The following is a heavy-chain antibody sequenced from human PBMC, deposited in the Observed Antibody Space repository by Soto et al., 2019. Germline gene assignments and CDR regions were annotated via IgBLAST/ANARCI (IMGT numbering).Heavy chain of an antibody. Sequence: ASVKVSCKASGGTFSSYAISWVRQAPGQGLEWMGGIIPIFGTANYAQKFQGRVTITADESTSTAYMELSSLRSEDTAVYYCARFKFGELFSVVDGMDVWGQGTTVTVSS. CDR3: ARFKFGELFSVVDGMDV. V-gene: IGHV1-69*13. J-gene: IGHJ6*02. CDR2: IIPIFGTA. CDR1: GGTFSSYA. D-gene: IGHD3-10*01.